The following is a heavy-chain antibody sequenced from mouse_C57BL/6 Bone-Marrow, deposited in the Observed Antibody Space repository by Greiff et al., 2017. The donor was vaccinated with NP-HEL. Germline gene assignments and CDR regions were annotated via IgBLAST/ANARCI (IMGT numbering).Heavy chain of an antibody. CDR2: IDPSDSYT. CDR1: GYTFTSYW. CDR3: ARGGLFITTVVAYYFDY. Sequence: VQLQQSGAELVMPGASVKLSCKASGYTFTSYWMHWVKQRPGQGLEWIGEIDPSDSYTNYNQKFKGKSTLTVDKSSSTAYMQLSSLTSEDSAVYYCARGGLFITTVVAYYFDYWGQGTTLTVSS. D-gene: IGHD1-1*01. V-gene: IGHV1-69*01. J-gene: IGHJ2*01.